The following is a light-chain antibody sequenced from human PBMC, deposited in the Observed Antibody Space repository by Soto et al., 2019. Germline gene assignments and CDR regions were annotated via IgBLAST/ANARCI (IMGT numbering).Light chain of an antibody. Sequence: QSVLTQPPSASGSPGQSVAISCTGTASGIGGYTFVSWYQQHPGKAPKLLIYDVNKRPSGVPDRFSGSKSGNTASLTVSGLQAEDEADYYCSAHGGTNPYVFGTGTKLTVL. CDR1: ASGIGGYTF. J-gene: IGLJ1*01. CDR2: DVN. V-gene: IGLV2-8*01. CDR3: SAHGGTNPYV.